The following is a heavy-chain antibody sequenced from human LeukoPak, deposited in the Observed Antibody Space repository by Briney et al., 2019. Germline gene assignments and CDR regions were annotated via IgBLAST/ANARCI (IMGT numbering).Heavy chain of an antibody. J-gene: IGHJ5*02. CDR3: ASAIFIAADIATVDWFDP. CDR2: IYYSGST. Sequence: SETLSLTCTVSGGSISSSSYYWGWIRQPPGKGLEWIGSIYYSGSTYYNPSLKSRVTISVDTSKNQFSLKLSSVTAADTAVYYCASAIFIAADIATVDWFDPWGQGTLVTVSS. V-gene: IGHV4-39*07. CDR1: GGSISSSSYY. D-gene: IGHD6-13*01.